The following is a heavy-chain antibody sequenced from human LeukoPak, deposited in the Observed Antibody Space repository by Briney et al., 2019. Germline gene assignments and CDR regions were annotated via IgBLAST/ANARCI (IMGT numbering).Heavy chain of an antibody. V-gene: IGHV3-73*01. CDR3: TSPQDSSERRGYYYYGMDV. CDR1: GFTFSGSA. D-gene: IGHD3-22*01. CDR2: ITSKANSYAT. Sequence: GGSLRLSCAASGFTFSGSAMHWVRQASGKGLEWVGRITSKANSYATAYAASVKGRFTISRDDSKNTAYLQMNSLKTEDTAVYYCTSPQDSSERRGYYYYGMDVWGQGTTVTVSS. J-gene: IGHJ6*02.